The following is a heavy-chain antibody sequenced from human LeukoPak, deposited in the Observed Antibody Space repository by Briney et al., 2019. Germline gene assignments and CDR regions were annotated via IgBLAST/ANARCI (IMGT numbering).Heavy chain of an antibody. J-gene: IGHJ4*02. CDR3: AGHHPRNTVDF. CDR1: GGSISSYY. CDR2: ISDIGSI. D-gene: IGHD2/OR15-2a*01. Sequence: PSETLSLTCTVDGGSISSYYWSWIRQPPGKGLEWIAYISDIGSINYNPSLKSRVTISLDTSNNQFSLKLSSVTAADTAVYYCAGHHPRNTVDFWGQGTLVTVSS. V-gene: IGHV4-59*08.